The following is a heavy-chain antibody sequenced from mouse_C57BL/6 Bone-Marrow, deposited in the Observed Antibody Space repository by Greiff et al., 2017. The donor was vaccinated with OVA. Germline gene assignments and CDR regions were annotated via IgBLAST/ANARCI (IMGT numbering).Heavy chain of an antibody. V-gene: IGHV5-15*01. D-gene: IGHD2-3*01. J-gene: IGHJ3*01. CDR3: ARHGYYPY. CDR1: GFTFSDYG. CDR2: ISNLAYSI. Sequence: EVKLMESGGGLVQPGGSLKLSCAASGFTFSDYGMAWVRQAPRKGPEWVAFISNLAYSIYYADTVTGRFTISRENAKNTLYLEMSSLRSDDTAMYYCARHGYYPYWGQGTLVTVSA.